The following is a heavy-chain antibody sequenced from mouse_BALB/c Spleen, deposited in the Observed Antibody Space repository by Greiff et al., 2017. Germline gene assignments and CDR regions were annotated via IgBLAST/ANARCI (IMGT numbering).Heavy chain of an antibody. CDR1: GFTFSSYA. D-gene: IGHD2-1*01. Sequence: DVMLVESGGGLVKPGGSLKLSCAASGFTFSSYAMSWVRQTPEKRLEWVASISSGGSTYYPDSVKGRFTISRDNARNILYLQMSSLRSEDTAMYYCARDGNYDWVAYWGQGTLVTVAA. CDR2: ISSGGST. V-gene: IGHV5-6-5*01. CDR3: ARDGNYDWVAY. J-gene: IGHJ3*01.